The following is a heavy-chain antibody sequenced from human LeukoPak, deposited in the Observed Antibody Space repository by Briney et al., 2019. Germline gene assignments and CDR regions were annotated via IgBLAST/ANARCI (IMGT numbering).Heavy chain of an antibody. CDR1: GYTFTTYH. J-gene: IGHJ5*02. CDR3: ARDFLQDEYYYDSSGYCWFDP. Sequence: ASVKVSCKASGYTFTTYHMHWVRQAPGQGLEWMGIINPSGGSTSYAQKFQGRVTMTRDTSTSTVYMELSSLRSEDTAVYYCARDFLQDEYYYDSSGYCWFDPWGQGTLVTVSS. CDR2: INPSGGST. D-gene: IGHD3-22*01. V-gene: IGHV1-46*01.